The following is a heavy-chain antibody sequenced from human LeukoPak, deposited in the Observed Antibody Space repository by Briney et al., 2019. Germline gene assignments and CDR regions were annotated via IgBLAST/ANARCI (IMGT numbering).Heavy chain of an antibody. CDR3: ARDRYDFWSGYNWFDP. D-gene: IGHD3-3*01. Sequence: PSETLSLTCTVSGGSISSYYWSWIRQPPGKGLEWIGYIYYSGSTNYNPSLKSRVTISVDTSKNQFSLKLSSVTAADTAVYYCARDRYDFWSGYNWFDPWGQGTLVTVSS. CDR2: IYYSGST. V-gene: IGHV4-59*01. CDR1: GGSISSYY. J-gene: IGHJ5*02.